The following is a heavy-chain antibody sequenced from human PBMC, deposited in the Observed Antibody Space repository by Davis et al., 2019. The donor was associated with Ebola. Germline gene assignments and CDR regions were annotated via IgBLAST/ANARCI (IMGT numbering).Heavy chain of an antibody. Sequence: GESLKISCAASGFTVSSNYMSWVRQAPGKGLEWVSSISSSSSYIYYADSVKGRFTISRDNAKNSLYLQMNSLRAEDTAVYYCASDGDPFTLGQGTLVTVSS. J-gene: IGHJ5*02. D-gene: IGHD4-17*01. V-gene: IGHV3-21*01. CDR1: GFTVSSNY. CDR3: ASDGDPFT. CDR2: ISSSSSYI.